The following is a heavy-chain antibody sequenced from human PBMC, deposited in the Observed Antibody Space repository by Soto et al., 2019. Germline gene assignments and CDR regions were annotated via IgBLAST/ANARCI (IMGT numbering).Heavy chain of an antibody. J-gene: IGHJ2*01. CDR2: ISGGGDAA. Sequence: EVPVLESGGGLVQPGGSLRLSCAGSGFTFINYAMNWVRQAPGKGLEWVSSISGGGDAAFFPDSVRGRFTISSDNSKNTVTLQMNSLGVDDTAVYYCARKILGSTTRPNYWYFDLWGRGTLVTVSS. D-gene: IGHD7-27*01. CDR1: GFTFINYA. V-gene: IGHV3-23*01. CDR3: ARKILGSTTRPNYWYFDL.